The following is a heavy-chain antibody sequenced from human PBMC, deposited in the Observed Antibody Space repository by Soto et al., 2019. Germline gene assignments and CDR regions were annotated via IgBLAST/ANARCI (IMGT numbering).Heavy chain of an antibody. CDR2: IHPNTGGT. CDR3: ASDFRTRGWFRQAGNFAMDV. CDR1: GYPYTNSY. J-gene: IGHJ6*02. Sequence: QVQLVQSGAEVRKPGASVKVSCKASGYPYTNSYMHWVRQAPGQGLEWMGWIHPNTGGTNYAQKFQGRVTMTRDTSVSTVYMELNRLTSDDRAIYFCASDFRTRGWFRQAGNFAMDVWGQATTVTVS. D-gene: IGHD6-19*01. V-gene: IGHV1-2*02.